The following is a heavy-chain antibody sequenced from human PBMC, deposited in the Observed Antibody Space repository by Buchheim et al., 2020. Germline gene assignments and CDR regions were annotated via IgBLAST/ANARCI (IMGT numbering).Heavy chain of an antibody. J-gene: IGHJ4*02. V-gene: IGHV3-23*04. CDR2: ISGSGGST. D-gene: IGHD2-2*02. Sequence: VQLVESGGGLVKPGGSLRLSCAASGFTFSDYYMSWIRQAPGKGLEWVSAISGSGGSTYYADSVKGRFTISRDNSKNTLYLQMNSLRAEDTAVYYCAKDLSGGQLLLYPVIDYWGQGTL. CDR1: GFTFSDYY. CDR3: AKDLSGGQLLLYPVIDY.